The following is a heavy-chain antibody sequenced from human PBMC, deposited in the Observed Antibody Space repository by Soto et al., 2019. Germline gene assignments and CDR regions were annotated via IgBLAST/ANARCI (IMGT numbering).Heavy chain of an antibody. J-gene: IGHJ4*02. CDR1: GYTFTDHG. Sequence: QVQLVQSGPEVKKPGASVTVSCKTSGYTFTDHGIDWVRQAPGQGLEWVGWVSSYNGNTNYAYNLKDRVIMTTDASTSTAYMELRGRRSDDTAVYYCAREVEESYSPADFWGQGNPVTVSS. V-gene: IGHV1-18*01. D-gene: IGHD3-10*01. CDR3: AREVEESYSPADF. CDR2: VSSYNGNT.